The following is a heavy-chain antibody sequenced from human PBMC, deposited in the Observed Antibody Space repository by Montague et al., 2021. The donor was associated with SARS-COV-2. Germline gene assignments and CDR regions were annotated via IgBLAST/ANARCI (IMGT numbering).Heavy chain of an antibody. CDR2: IYYCGST. V-gene: IGHV4-59*01. CDR1: GGSISSYY. CDR3: ARGFDI. J-gene: IGHJ3*02. Sequence: SETLSLTCTVSGGSISSYYWSWIRQPPAKGLEWIGYIYYCGSTNSNPSLKSRVTISVDTSKNKYSLKLSSVTAADTAVYYCARGFDIRGQGTMVTVSS.